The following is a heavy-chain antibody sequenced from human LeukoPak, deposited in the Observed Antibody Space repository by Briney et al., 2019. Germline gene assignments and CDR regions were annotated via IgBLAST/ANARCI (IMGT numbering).Heavy chain of an antibody. J-gene: IGHJ4*02. CDR3: ALGGGATTLHPFDY. Sequence: GGSLRLSCAASGFTFSSYAMSWVRQAPGKGLEWVSAISGSGGSTYYADSVKGRFTISRDNSKNTLYLQMNSLRAEDTAVYYCALGGGATTLHPFDYWGQGTLVTVSS. D-gene: IGHD1-26*01. V-gene: IGHV3-23*01. CDR2: ISGSGGST. CDR1: GFTFSSYA.